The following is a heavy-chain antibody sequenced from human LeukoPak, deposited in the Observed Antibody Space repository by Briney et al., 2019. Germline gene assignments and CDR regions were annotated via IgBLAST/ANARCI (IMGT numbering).Heavy chain of an antibody. J-gene: IGHJ6*02. V-gene: IGHV3-21*01. Sequence: PGGSLRLSCAASGLTFSSYSMNWVRQAPGKGLEWVSSISSCNNYIYHADSVKGRFTISRDNAKNSLYLQMNSLSAEDTAVYYCARDPTPRYCSGGSCYTHYGMDVWGQGTTVTVSS. D-gene: IGHD2-15*01. CDR3: ARDPTPRYCSGGSCYTHYGMDV. CDR1: GLTFSSYS. CDR2: ISSCNNYI.